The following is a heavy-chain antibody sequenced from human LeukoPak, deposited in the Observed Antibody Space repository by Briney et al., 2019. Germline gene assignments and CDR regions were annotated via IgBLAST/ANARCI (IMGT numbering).Heavy chain of an antibody. Sequence: ASVKVSCKASGYTFTNYDINWVRQATGQGLEWMGWLNPNNGKTGYAQKFQGRVTITTDESTSTAYMELRSLRSEDTAVYFCAKFGGRVEVPSLGYMDVWGKGTTVTVSS. CDR3: AKFGGRVEVPSLGYMDV. CDR1: GYTFTNYD. CDR2: LNPNNGKT. V-gene: IGHV1-8*03. D-gene: IGHD2-2*01. J-gene: IGHJ6*03.